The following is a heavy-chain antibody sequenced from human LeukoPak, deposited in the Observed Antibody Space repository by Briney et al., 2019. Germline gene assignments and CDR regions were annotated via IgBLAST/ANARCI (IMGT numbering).Heavy chain of an antibody. Sequence: GGSLGLSFAAPGFTFDDYAMHWVRQAPGKGLEWVSGISWNSGSIGYADSVKGRFTISRDNAKNSLYLQMNSLRAEDMALYYCAKSKDWYYFDYWGQGTLVTVSS. J-gene: IGHJ4*02. V-gene: IGHV3-9*03. CDR3: AKSKDWYYFDY. CDR1: GFTFDDYA. CDR2: ISWNSGSI. D-gene: IGHD2-21*01.